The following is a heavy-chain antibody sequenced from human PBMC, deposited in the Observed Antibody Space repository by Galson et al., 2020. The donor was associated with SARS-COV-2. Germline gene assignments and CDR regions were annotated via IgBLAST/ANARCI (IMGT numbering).Heavy chain of an antibody. D-gene: IGHD1-26*01. Sequence: GESLKISCAASGFTVSSNYMSWVRQAPGKGLEWVSVIYSGGSTYYADSVKDRFTISRDNSKNTLYLQMNSLRAEDTAVYYCARGGSGSYFPYYFDYWGQGTLVTVSS. CDR2: IYSGGST. CDR1: GFTVSSNY. J-gene: IGHJ4*02. CDR3: ARGGSGSYFPYYFDY. V-gene: IGHV3-53*01.